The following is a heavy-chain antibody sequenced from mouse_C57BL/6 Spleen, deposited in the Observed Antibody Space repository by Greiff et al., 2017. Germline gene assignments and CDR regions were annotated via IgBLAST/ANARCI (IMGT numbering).Heavy chain of an antibody. Sequence: QVQLQQSGAELVKPGASVKISCKASGYAFSSYWMNWVKQRPGKGLEWIGQIYPGDGDTNYNGKFKGKATLTADKSSSTAYMQLSSLTSEDSAVYFCARWGSNYDDDYWGQGTTLTVSS. CDR3: ARWGSNYDDDY. CDR2: IYPGDGDT. CDR1: GYAFSSYW. J-gene: IGHJ2*01. D-gene: IGHD2-5*01. V-gene: IGHV1-80*01.